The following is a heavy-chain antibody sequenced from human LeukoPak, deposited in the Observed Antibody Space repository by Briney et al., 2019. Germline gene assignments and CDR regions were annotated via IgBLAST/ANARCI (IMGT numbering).Heavy chain of an antibody. D-gene: IGHD3-3*01. V-gene: IGHV3-53*01. CDR2: IYSGGST. CDR1: GFTVSSNY. CDR3: ARMPDFWSGSEDY. J-gene: IGHJ4*02. Sequence: GGSLRLSCAASGFTVSSNYMSWVRQAPGKGLEWVSVIYSGGSTYYADSVKGRFTISRDNSKNTLYLQMNSLRAEDTAVYYCARMPDFWSGSEDYWGQGTLVTVSS.